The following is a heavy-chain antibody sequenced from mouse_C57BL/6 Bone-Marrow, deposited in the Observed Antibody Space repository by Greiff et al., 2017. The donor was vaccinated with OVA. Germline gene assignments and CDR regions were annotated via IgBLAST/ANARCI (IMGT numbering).Heavy chain of an antibody. Sequence: QVQLQQSGAELARPGASVKLSCKASGYTFTSYGISWVKQRTGQGLEWIGEIYPRRGNTYYNEKFKGEATLTADKSSSTAYMELRSLTAEDSAVYFCARGNGYWGQGTTLTVSS. CDR2: IYPRRGNT. J-gene: IGHJ2*01. CDR1: GYTFTSYG. D-gene: IGHD2-1*01. CDR3: ARGNGY. V-gene: IGHV1-81*01.